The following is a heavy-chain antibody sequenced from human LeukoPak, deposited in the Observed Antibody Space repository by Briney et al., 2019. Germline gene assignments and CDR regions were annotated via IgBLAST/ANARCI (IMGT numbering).Heavy chain of an antibody. J-gene: IGHJ3*02. Sequence: ASVKVSCKASGYTFTSYGISWVRQAPGQGLEWMGWISAYNGNTNYAQKLQGRVTMTTDTSTSTAYMELRSLRSDDTAVYYCARAHQLLSRFRFDIWGQGTMVTVSS. V-gene: IGHV1-18*01. CDR1: GYTFTSYG. D-gene: IGHD2-2*01. CDR3: ARAHQLLSRFRFDI. CDR2: ISAYNGNT.